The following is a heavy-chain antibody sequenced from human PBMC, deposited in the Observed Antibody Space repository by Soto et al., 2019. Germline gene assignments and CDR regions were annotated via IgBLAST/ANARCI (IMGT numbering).Heavy chain of an antibody. Sequence: QITLKESGPTLVKPTQTLTLTCTFSGFSLSTTGAGVGWIRQPPGKSLEWLALIYWDDDKRYSPSLKTRLTITKDTPKSQVVLTMTNMEPVDTATYYCARSFYDSSGYFLLFDYWGQGTLVTVSS. J-gene: IGHJ4*02. CDR3: ARSFYDSSGYFLLFDY. CDR1: GFSLSTTGAG. CDR2: IYWDDDK. V-gene: IGHV2-5*02. D-gene: IGHD3-22*01.